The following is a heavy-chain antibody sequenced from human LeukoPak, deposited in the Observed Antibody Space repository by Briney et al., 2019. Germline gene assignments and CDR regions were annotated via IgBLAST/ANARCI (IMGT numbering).Heavy chain of an antibody. V-gene: IGHV3-21*01. D-gene: IGHD3-16*01. Sequence: PGGTLSLPCATSGFTLSSVKKTWGRQGPRKGLQGVATISPSSSYISYAVSLKGRVTVSRDSAKHSVFLQMSSLRAEDTAVYYCARDLTGGEYFDSWGQGTLVSVSS. CDR1: GFTLSSVK. CDR3: ARDLTGGEYFDS. CDR2: ISPSSSYI. J-gene: IGHJ4*02.